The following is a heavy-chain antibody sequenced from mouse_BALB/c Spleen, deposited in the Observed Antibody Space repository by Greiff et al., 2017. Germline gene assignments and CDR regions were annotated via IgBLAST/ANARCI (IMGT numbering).Heavy chain of an antibody. CDR3: ARHLPFPYGTAMDY. J-gene: IGHJ4*01. CDR2: ISSGGGST. Sequence: EVMLVESGGGLVKPGGSLKLSCAASGFAFSSYDMSWVRQTPEKRLEWVAYISSGGGSTYYPDTVKGRFTISRDNAKNTLYLQMSSLKSEDTAMYYCARHLPFPYGTAMDYWGQGTSVTVSS. CDR1: GFAFSSYD. V-gene: IGHV5-12-1*01. D-gene: IGHD1-1*01.